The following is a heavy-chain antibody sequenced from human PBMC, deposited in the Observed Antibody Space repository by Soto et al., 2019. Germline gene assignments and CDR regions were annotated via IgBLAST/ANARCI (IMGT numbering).Heavy chain of an antibody. CDR2: ISGSGGST. J-gene: IGHJ3*02. Sequence: PGGSLRLSCAASGFTLSSYAMSWVRQAPGKGLEWVSAISGSGGSTYYADSVKGRFTISRDNSKNTLYLQMNSLRAEDTAVYYCAKAFYFWPDAFDIWGQGTMVTVSS. CDR3: AKAFYFWPDAFDI. CDR1: GFTLSSYA. D-gene: IGHD3-10*01. V-gene: IGHV3-23*01.